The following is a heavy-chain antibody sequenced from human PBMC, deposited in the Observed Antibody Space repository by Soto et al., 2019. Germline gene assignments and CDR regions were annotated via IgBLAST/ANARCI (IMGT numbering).Heavy chain of an antibody. Sequence: PGGSLRLSCAASGFIFTDYAMTWVRQAPGKGLEWVSGLSGSGGDTYYADSVKGRFTVSRDNSRNTLYLQMNSLRAEDTAVYYCAKAPMGDGYNGYFDYWGQGTLVTVSS. D-gene: IGHD5-12*01. J-gene: IGHJ4*02. V-gene: IGHV3-23*01. CDR1: GFIFTDYA. CDR2: LSGSGGDT. CDR3: AKAPMGDGYNGYFDY.